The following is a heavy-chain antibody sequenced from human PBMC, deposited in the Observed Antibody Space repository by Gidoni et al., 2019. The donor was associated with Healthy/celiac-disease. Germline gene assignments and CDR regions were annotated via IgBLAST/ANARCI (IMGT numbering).Heavy chain of an antibody. V-gene: IGHV3-66*02. CDR3: ARGPITSTRWSAFDI. D-gene: IGHD3-10*01. CDR2: IYSGGST. J-gene: IGHJ3*02. CDR1: GFPVSSNY. Sequence: EVQLVESGGGLVQPGGSLRLSCAASGFPVSSNYMSWVRQAPGKGLEWVSVIYSGGSTYDADSVKGRFTISRDNSKNTLYLQMNSLRAEDTAVYYCARGPITSTRWSAFDIWGQGTMVTVSS.